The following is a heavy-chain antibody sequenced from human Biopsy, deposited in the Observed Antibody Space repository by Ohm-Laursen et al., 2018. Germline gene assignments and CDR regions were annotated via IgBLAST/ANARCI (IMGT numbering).Heavy chain of an antibody. CDR3: AKYQLPATATSILDY. J-gene: IGHJ4*02. V-gene: IGHV3-53*01. CDR1: GFTVYNNY. D-gene: IGHD4-17*01. Sequence: SLRLSCTASGFTVYNNYMTWVRQAPGKGLEWVSLIYSGGDTRYADPVKGRFTISRDDSQNTLYLQMDSLRVADTAVYHCAKYQLPATATSILDYWGQGALVTVSS. CDR2: IYSGGDT.